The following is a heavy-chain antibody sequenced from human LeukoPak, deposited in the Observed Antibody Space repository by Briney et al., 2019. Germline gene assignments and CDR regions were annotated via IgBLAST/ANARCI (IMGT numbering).Heavy chain of an antibody. J-gene: IGHJ4*02. CDR3: ARTPGHCSSTSCFYYFDY. V-gene: IGHV1-8*03. D-gene: IGHD2-2*01. Sequence: ASVKVSCKASGGTFSSYAISWVRQATGQGLEWMGWMNPNSGNTGYAQKFQGRVTITRNTSISTAYMELSSLRSEDTAVYYCARTPGHCSSTSCFYYFDYWGQGTLVTVSS. CDR2: MNPNSGNT. CDR1: GGTFSSYA.